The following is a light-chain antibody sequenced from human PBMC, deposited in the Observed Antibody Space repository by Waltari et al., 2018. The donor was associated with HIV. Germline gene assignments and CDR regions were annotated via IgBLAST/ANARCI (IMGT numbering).Light chain of an antibody. CDR3: ATWDSTLPAWV. CDR2: DDN. Sequence: QSVLTQSPSVSATPGQRVPISCSGGYSNIGTHFVFWYQQFPGMAPKLLIHDDNKRPAGISDRFSGSKSGSSATLGITRLQTGDEGDYYCATWDSTLPAWVFGGGTKVTVV. V-gene: IGLV1-51*01. CDR1: YSNIGTHF. J-gene: IGLJ3*02.